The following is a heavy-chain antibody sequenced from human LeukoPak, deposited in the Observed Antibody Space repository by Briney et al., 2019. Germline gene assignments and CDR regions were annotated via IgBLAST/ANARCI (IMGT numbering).Heavy chain of an antibody. J-gene: IGHJ4*02. CDR3: ARDWGYCSSTTCYAHFDY. Sequence: SETLSLTCAVSGGSISSGGYSWSWIRQPPGQGLEWIGYIYHSGSTYYNPSLKSRVTISVDRSKNQFSLKLSSVTAADTAVYYCARDWGYCSSTTCYAHFDYWGQGTLVTVSS. D-gene: IGHD2-2*01. CDR1: GGSISSGGYS. V-gene: IGHV4-30-2*01. CDR2: IYHSGST.